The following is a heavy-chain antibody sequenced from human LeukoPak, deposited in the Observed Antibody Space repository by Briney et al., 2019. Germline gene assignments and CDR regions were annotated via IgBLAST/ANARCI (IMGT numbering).Heavy chain of an antibody. CDR3: ARAGLGAFDI. CDR1: GFTVSNNY. Sequence: GGSLRLSCAASGFTVSNNYMNWVRQAPGKGLEWVSGINWNGGSTGYADSVKGRFTISRDNAKNSLYLQMNSLRAEDTALYYCARAGLGAFDIWGQGTMVTVSS. CDR2: INWNGGST. V-gene: IGHV3-20*04. J-gene: IGHJ3*02.